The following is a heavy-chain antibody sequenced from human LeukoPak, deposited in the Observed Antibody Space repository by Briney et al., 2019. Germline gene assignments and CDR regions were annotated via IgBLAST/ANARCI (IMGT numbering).Heavy chain of an antibody. CDR2: FSWNSGSI. CDR3: AKGKYSGYNERPLYFYY. D-gene: IGHD5-12*01. V-gene: IGHV3-9*01. J-gene: IGHJ4*02. CDR1: GFSFDDYA. Sequence: GGSLRLSCAASGFSFDDYAMHRVRQAPGKGLEWVSGFSWNSGSIGYADSVKGRFTISRDNANNSLYLQTNSLRAEDAALYFCAKGKYSGYNERPLYFYYWGQAALVDVSS.